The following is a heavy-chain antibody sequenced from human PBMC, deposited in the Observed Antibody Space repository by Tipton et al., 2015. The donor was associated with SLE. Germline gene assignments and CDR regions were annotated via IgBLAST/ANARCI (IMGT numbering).Heavy chain of an antibody. CDR2: VSYSGST. CDR1: GASVTRTSHY. CDR3: AVLRKGISFLL. J-gene: IGHJ4*02. Sequence: TLSLTCSVSGASVTRTSHYWGWIRQSPGKGLEWIATVSYSGSTFSNPSLRGRVATSSDTSGNQFSRTLRSVTAADTAVYYCAVLRKGISFLLWGQGSLVTVSS. V-gene: IGHV4-39*07.